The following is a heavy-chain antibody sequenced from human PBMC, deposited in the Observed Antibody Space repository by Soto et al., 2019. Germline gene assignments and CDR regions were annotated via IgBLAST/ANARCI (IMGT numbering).Heavy chain of an antibody. CDR2: IKQDGSEK. V-gene: IGHV3-7*01. Sequence: GGSLRLSCAASGFTFSSYWMSWVRQAPGKGLEWVANIKQDGSEKYYVDSVKGRFTISRDNAKNSLYLQMNSLRAEDAAVYYCARSAWGSGWRGIDYWGQGTLVTVSS. D-gene: IGHD7-27*01. CDR1: GFTFSSYW. CDR3: ARSAWGSGWRGIDY. J-gene: IGHJ4*02.